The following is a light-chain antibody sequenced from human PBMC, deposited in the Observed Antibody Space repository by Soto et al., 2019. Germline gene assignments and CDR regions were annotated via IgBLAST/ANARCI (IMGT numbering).Light chain of an antibody. CDR2: DVS. CDR1: SGDIGDYNY. V-gene: IGLV2-14*01. Sequence: QSVLTQPASVSGSPGQSITISCVGTSGDIGDYNYVSWYQQHPGKVPKVIIYDVSNRPSGASYRFSGTKSGNTASLTVSWLQAEDEAAYYCCSYTRSGTLIFGTGTKVTV. J-gene: IGLJ1*01. CDR3: CSYTRSGTLI.